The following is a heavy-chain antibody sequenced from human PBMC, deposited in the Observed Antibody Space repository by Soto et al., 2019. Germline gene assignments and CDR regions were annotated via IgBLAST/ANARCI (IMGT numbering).Heavy chain of an antibody. Sequence: GGSLRLSCAASGFTVSSNYMSWVRQAPGKGLEWVSVIYSGGSTYYADSVKGRFTISRDNSKNTLYLQMNSLRAEDTAVYYCAIIGYTSYYGMDFWGQGTTVTVSS. CDR2: IYSGGST. CDR1: GFTVSSNY. V-gene: IGHV3-53*01. D-gene: IGHD5-18*01. J-gene: IGHJ6*02. CDR3: AIIGYTSYYGMDF.